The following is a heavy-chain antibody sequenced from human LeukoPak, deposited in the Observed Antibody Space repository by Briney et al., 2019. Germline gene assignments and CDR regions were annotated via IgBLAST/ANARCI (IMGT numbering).Heavy chain of an antibody. D-gene: IGHD3-22*01. CDR2: ISAGGVST. J-gene: IGHJ4*02. Sequence: PGGSLRLSCAASGFTFSSYAMNWVRQAPGKGLKWVSAISAGGVSTYYADSVKGRITISRDNSKNTLYLQMNSLRAEDTAVYYCAKGGYYDSSGYYLFDYWGQGTLVTVSS. CDR3: AKGGYYDSSGYYLFDY. V-gene: IGHV3-23*01. CDR1: GFTFSSYA.